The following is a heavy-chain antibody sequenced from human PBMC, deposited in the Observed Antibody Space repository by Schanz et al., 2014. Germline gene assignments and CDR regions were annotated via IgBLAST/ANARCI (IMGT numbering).Heavy chain of an antibody. CDR2: ISGSGGST. CDR1: GFTVDNYY. J-gene: IGHJ3*02. D-gene: IGHD3-10*01. Sequence: EVQLVESGGGLVQPGGSLRLSCTASGFTVDNYYMSCVRQAPGRGLEWVSAISGSGGSTYYADSVKGRFTISRDNSKNTLYLQRNSLRAEDTAVYYCAKGRVGELSAFDIWGQGTMVTVSP. V-gene: IGHV3-23*04. CDR3: AKGRVGELSAFDI.